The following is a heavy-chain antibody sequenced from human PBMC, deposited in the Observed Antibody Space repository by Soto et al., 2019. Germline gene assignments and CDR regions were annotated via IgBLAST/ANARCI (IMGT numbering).Heavy chain of an antibody. J-gene: IGHJ6*02. CDR2: IIPIFGTA. CDR3: ARAGTTVTTIDYYYGMDV. Sequence: ASVKVSCKASGGTFSSYAISWVRQAPGQGLEWMGGIIPIFGTANYAQKFQGRVTITADESTSTAYMELSSLRSEDTAVYYCARAGTTVTTIDYYYGMDVWGQGTTVTVSS. CDR1: GGTFSSYA. V-gene: IGHV1-69*13. D-gene: IGHD4-4*01.